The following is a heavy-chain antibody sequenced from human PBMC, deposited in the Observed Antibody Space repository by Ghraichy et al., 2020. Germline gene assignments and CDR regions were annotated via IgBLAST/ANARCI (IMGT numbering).Heavy chain of an antibody. CDR1: GGSVNSNISY. V-gene: IGHV4-61*01. CDR2: ISYRGST. CDR3: ARRSSHPYGMDV. J-gene: IGHJ6*02. Sequence: SETLSLTCTVSGGSVNSNISYWSWIRQPPGKGLEWIGYISYRGSTNYNPSVKSRVTISVDTSKKQFSLKLRSVTAADTGIYYCARRSSHPYGMDVWGRGTTVMVSS.